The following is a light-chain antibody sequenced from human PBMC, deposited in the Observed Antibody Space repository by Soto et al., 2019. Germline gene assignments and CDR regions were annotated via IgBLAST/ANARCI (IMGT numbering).Light chain of an antibody. J-gene: IGKJ2*01. CDR2: DAS. Sequence: EIVLTQSPATLSLSPGERATLSCRASQSVSSYLAWYQQKPGQAPRLLIYDASNRATGIPARFSGSGSGTDFTLTISSLEPEDFAVYYCQQRRNRYTFGQGTKLEI. CDR1: QSVSSY. V-gene: IGKV3-11*01. CDR3: QQRRNRYT.